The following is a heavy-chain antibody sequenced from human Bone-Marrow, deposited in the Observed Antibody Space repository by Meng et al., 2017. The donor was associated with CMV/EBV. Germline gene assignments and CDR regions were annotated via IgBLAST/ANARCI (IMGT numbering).Heavy chain of an antibody. V-gene: IGHV3-23*01. Sequence: GESLKISCPASGFTYSSYHMSWVRQAPGKGPEWVSAISGSGGSTYYADSVKGRFTISRDKSKNPLYLQMNSLRAEDTAVYYCAKAGCQRSSTSCSGCFDYWGQGTLVTVSS. CDR2: ISGSGGST. CDR3: AKAGCQRSSTSCSGCFDY. J-gene: IGHJ4*02. CDR1: GFTYSSYH. D-gene: IGHD2-2*01.